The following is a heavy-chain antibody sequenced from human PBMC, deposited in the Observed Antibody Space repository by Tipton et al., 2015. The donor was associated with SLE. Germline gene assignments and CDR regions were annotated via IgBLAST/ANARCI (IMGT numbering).Heavy chain of an antibody. CDR2: IYYSGST. V-gene: IGHV4-59*01. Sequence: TLSLTCTVSGGSISSYYWSWIRQPPGKGLEWIGYIYYSGSTNYNPSLKSRVTISVDTSKNQFSLNLSSVTAGDTAVYYCARETTGDTCYYYGMDVWGQGTTVTVSS. J-gene: IGHJ6*02. CDR3: ARETTGDTCYYYGMDV. D-gene: IGHD7-27*01. CDR1: GGSISSYY.